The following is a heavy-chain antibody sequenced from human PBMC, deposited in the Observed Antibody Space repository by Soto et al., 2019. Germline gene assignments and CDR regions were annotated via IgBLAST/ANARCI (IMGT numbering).Heavy chain of an antibody. J-gene: IGHJ4*02. CDR1: GFTVSNNY. D-gene: IGHD2-2*02. CDR2: IYSGGST. Sequence: EVQLVETGGGLIQPGGSLRLSCAASGFTVSNNYMSWVRQAPGKGLEWVSLIYSGGSTFYADSVKGRFTISRDNSKNTLFLQMNSLRAEDTAVYFCATYTSLDYWGQGTLVTVSS. V-gene: IGHV3-53*02. CDR3: ATYTSLDY.